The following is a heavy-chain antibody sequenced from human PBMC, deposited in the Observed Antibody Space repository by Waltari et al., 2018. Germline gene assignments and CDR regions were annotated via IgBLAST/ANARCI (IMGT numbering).Heavy chain of an antibody. J-gene: IGHJ4*02. CDR2: INTNTGGT. V-gene: IGHV1-2*02. Sequence: QVQLVQSGAEVKKPGASVRVSCKASGYTFINYFIHWLRQAPGQGLEWMGWINTNTGGTDYSQKFKGRVTMTRDKPISTAYMELTSLSSDDTAVYFCARSPDSEFDFWGQGTLVTVSS. D-gene: IGHD4-4*01. CDR3: ARSPDSEFDF. CDR1: GYTFINYF.